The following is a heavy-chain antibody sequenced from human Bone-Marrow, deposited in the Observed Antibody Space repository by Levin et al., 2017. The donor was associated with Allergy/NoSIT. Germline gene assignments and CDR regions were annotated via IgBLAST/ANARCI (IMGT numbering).Heavy chain of an antibody. J-gene: IGHJ3*02. CDR1: GFTFRSYG. CDR2: IWNDGTNK. CDR3: ARDHWEFGDYDQIHTLDI. V-gene: IGHV3-33*01. D-gene: IGHD4-17*01. Sequence: GGSLRLSCAASGFTFRSYGMHWVRQAPGKGLEWVAVIWNDGTNKYYGDSVKGRFTISRDNSKNTLYLQMNSVRGEDTAVYYCARDHWEFGDYDQIHTLDIWGQGTMVTVSS.